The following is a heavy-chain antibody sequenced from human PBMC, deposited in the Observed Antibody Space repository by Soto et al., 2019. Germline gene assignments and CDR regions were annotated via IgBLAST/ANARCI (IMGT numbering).Heavy chain of an antibody. V-gene: IGHV3-33*01. CDR2: IWYDGSNK. CDR3: ARWLVGAPCDY. J-gene: IGHJ4*02. D-gene: IGHD1-26*01. CDR1: GFTFSSYG. Sequence: QVQLVESGGGVVQPGRSLRLSCAASGFTFSSYGMHWVRQAPGKGLGWVAVIWYDGSNKYYADSVKGRFTISRDNSKNTLYLQMNSLRAEDTAVYYCARWLVGAPCDYWGQGTLVTVSS.